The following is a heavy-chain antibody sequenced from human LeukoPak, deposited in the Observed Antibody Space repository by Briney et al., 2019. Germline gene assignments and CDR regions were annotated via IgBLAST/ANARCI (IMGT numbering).Heavy chain of an antibody. Sequence: ASVKVSCKASGYTFTTYGINWVRQAPGQGLEWMGWINADNGNTNYSQKLQGRVTLTTDTTTSTAYMELRSLRSDDTAVYYCAQAGNSWQFEYWGQGTLVTVSS. CDR2: INADNGNT. CDR3: AQAGNSWQFEY. CDR1: GYTFTTYG. J-gene: IGHJ4*02. V-gene: IGHV1-18*01. D-gene: IGHD6-13*01.